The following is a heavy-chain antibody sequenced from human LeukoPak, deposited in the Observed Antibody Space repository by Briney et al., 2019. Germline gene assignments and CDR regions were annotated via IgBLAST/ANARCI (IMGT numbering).Heavy chain of an antibody. CDR3: ARDWVAGVPFDAFDI. CDR2: IKEDGSET. J-gene: IGHJ3*02. D-gene: IGHD3-10*01. V-gene: IGHV3-7*01. Sequence: GESLTLSCAASGFTQSGYWMSWLRQAPGKGLEGVANIKEDGSETYYVDSVKGRFTISRDNAKNSLYLHMNSLTAEDTAMYYCARDWVAGVPFDAFDIWGQGTMVSVSS. CDR1: GFTQSGYW.